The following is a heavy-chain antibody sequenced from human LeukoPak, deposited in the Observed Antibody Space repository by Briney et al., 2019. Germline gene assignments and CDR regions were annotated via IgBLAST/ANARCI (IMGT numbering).Heavy chain of an antibody. D-gene: IGHD1-20*01. Sequence: GGPLRLSCAASGFTFSSYEMNWVRQAPGKGLEWVSYISSSGTTIYYADSVKGRFTISRDNAKNSLYLQMDSLRAEDTAVYYCAIPPITGTASWGQGTLVTVSS. J-gene: IGHJ4*02. CDR1: GFTFSSYE. CDR3: AIPPITGTAS. CDR2: ISSSGTTI. V-gene: IGHV3-48*03.